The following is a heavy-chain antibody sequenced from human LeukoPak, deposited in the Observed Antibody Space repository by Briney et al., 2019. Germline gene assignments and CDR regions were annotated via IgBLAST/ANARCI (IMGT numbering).Heavy chain of an antibody. D-gene: IGHD5-12*01. V-gene: IGHV1-2*02. CDR3: ARDGDIVATRDWFDP. CDR2: INPNSGGT. CDR1: GYTFTGYY. J-gene: IGHJ5*02. Sequence: LWASVKVSCKASGYTFTGYYMHWVRQAPGQGLEWMGWINPNSGGTNYAQKFQGRVTMTRDTSISTAYMELSRLRSDDTAVYYCARDGDIVATRDWFDPWGQGTLVTVSS.